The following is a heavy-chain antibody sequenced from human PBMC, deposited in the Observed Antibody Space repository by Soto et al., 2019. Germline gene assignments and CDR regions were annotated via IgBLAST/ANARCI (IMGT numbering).Heavy chain of an antibody. CDR1: GFTFGDYA. V-gene: IGHV3-49*03. Sequence: GGSLRLSCTASGFTFGDYAMSWFRQAPGKGLEWVGFIRSKAYGGTTEYAASVKGRFTISRDDSKSIAYLQMNSLKTEDTAVYYCTSFLEHMWDIVVVPAAMEVIWGQGTLVTVSS. D-gene: IGHD2-2*01. CDR3: TSFLEHMWDIVVVPAAMEVI. J-gene: IGHJ4*02. CDR2: IRSKAYGGTT.